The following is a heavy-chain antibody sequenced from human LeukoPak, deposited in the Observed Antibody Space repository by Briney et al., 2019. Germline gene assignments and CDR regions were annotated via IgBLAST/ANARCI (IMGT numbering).Heavy chain of an antibody. CDR1: GFTFSSHG. Sequence: GESLKISCAASGFTFSSHGMQWVRQAPGKGLEWVALIWYDGSKTNYVDSVMGRFTISRDSSKNTLYLQMDNLRVEDTAVYFCAKDLSYGSLWFDPWGQGTLVTVSS. CDR2: IWYDGSKT. V-gene: IGHV3-33*06. J-gene: IGHJ5*02. D-gene: IGHD3-10*01. CDR3: AKDLSYGSLWFDP.